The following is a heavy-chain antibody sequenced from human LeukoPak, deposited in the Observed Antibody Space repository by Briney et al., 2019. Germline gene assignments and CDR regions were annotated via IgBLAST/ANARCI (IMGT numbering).Heavy chain of an antibody. V-gene: IGHV1-2*02. CDR2: INPNSGGT. J-gene: IGHJ5*02. CDR1: GYTFTCYY. Sequence: ASVKVSCKASGYTFTCYYMHWVRQAPGQGLEWMGWINPNSGGTNYAQKFQGRVTMTRDTSISTAYMELSRLRSDDTAVYYCAKDDYGDYSWFDPWGQGTLVTVSS. D-gene: IGHD4-17*01. CDR3: AKDDYGDYSWFDP.